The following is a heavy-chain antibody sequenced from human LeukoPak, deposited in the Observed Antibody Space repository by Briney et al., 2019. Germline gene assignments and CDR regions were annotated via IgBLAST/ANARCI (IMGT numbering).Heavy chain of an antibody. J-gene: IGHJ3*02. D-gene: IGHD2-15*01. V-gene: IGHV4-59*01. CDR1: GGSISSYY. CDR3: ARVVVAVAGAFDI. Sequence: SETLSLTCTVSGGSISSYYWSWIRQPPGKGLEWIGYIYYSGSTNYNPSLKSRVTISVDTSKNQSSLKLSSVTAADTAVYYCARVVVAVAGAFDIWGQGTMVTVSS. CDR2: IYYSGST.